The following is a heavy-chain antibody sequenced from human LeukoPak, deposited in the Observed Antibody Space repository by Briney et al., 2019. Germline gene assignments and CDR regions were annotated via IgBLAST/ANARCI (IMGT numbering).Heavy chain of an antibody. V-gene: IGHV1-69*04. CDR1: VGTFSRYA. D-gene: IGHD1-26*01. J-gene: IGHJ4*02. CDR3: ARGSARHSGSYAPNDY. Sequence: SVKVSCKTSVGTFSRYAISWMRQAPGQGLEWMGRIIPILGIANYAQKFQGRVTITADKSTSTAYMELSSLRSEDTAVYYCARGSARHSGSYAPNDYWGQGTLVTVSS. CDR2: IIPILGIA.